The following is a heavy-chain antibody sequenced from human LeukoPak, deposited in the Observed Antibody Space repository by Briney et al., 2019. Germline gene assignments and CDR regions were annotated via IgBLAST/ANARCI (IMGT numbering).Heavy chain of an antibody. CDR1: GGSISSSSYY. J-gene: IGHJ5*02. D-gene: IGHD2-2*02. CDR2: IYYSGST. CDR3: ARQDIVVVPAAIIGGFWFDP. V-gene: IGHV4-39*01. Sequence: SETLSLTCTVSGGSISSSSYYWGWIRQPPGKGLEWIGSIYYSGSTYYNPSLKSRVTISVDTSKNQFSLKLSSVTAADTAVYYCARQDIVVVPAAIIGGFWFDPWGQGTLVTASS.